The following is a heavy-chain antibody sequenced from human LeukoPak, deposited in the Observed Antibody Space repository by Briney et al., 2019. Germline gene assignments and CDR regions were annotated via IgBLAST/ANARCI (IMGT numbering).Heavy chain of an antibody. D-gene: IGHD4-11*01. CDR1: GFTFSSYA. V-gene: IGHV3-64*01. CDR2: ISSNGGST. Sequence: GGSLRLSCAATGFTFSSYAMHWVRQAPGKGLEYVSAISSNGGSTYYANSVKGRFTISRDNSKNTLYLQMGSLRAEDMAVYYCAREPDSRGYYYYYYGMDVWGQGTTVTVSS. J-gene: IGHJ6*02. CDR3: AREPDSRGYYYYYYGMDV.